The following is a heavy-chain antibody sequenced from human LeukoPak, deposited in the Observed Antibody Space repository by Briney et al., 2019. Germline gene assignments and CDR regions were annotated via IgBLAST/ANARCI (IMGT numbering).Heavy chain of an antibody. CDR3: ATVRGYSAYDFSS. CDR2: IGRAGDT. V-gene: IGHV3-13*04. Sequence: GGSLRLSCAASGFAFSSYDMHWVRQVTGKGLEWVSAIGRAGDTHYAGSVKGRFTISRDNAKNSLYLQMNSLRAGDTAVYYCATVRGYSAYDFSSWGQGTLVTVSS. J-gene: IGHJ5*02. CDR1: GFAFSSYD. D-gene: IGHD5-12*01.